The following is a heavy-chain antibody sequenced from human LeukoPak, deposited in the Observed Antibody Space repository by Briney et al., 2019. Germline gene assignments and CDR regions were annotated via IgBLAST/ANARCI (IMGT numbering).Heavy chain of an antibody. D-gene: IGHD2-2*01. CDR1: GGSISSYY. J-gene: IGHJ3*02. Sequence: SETLSLTCTVSGGSISSYYWSWIRQPPGKGLEWIGEINHSGSTNYNPSLKSRVTISVDKSKNQFSLKLSSVTAADTAVYYCARVQLGDAFDIWGQGTMVTVSS. CDR3: ARVQLGDAFDI. V-gene: IGHV4-34*01. CDR2: INHSGST.